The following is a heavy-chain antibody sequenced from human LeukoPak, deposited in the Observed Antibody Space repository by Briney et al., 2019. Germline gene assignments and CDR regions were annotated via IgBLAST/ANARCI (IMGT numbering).Heavy chain of an antibody. J-gene: IGHJ6*02. CDR3: AELEGEGVDLPSSSSGMDV. CDR1: GFTFSDYW. V-gene: IGHV3-7*01. D-gene: IGHD1-1*01. Sequence: PGGSLRLSCAASGFTFSDYWMSWVRQAPGKGLEWVANIKRDGSEKYYLDSVKGRFTISRDNSKNSLYLQVNSLRAGDTAIYYCAELEGEGVDLPSSSSGMDVGGQGT. CDR2: IKRDGSEK.